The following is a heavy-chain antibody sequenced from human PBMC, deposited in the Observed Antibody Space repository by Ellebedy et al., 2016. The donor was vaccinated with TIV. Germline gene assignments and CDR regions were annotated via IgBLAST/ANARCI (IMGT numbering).Heavy chain of an antibody. V-gene: IGHV2-5*01. Sequence: SGPTLVXPTQTLTLTCTFSGFSFTTSGEGVGWVRQAPGKALEWLAIIYWNGNKRFSPSQQSRLAITKDAFKNEVVLTMTNMDPVDSATYYCARGLYGDFADWFDPWGQGTLVTVSS. CDR1: GFSFTTSGEG. D-gene: IGHD4-17*01. J-gene: IGHJ5*02. CDR2: IYWNGNK. CDR3: ARGLYGDFADWFDP.